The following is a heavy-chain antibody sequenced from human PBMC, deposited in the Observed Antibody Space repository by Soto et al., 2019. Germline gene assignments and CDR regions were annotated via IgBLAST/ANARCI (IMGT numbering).Heavy chain of an antibody. V-gene: IGHV4-31*03. Sequence: PSEPLSLTCTVSGGSISSGGYYWSWIRQHPGKGLEWIGYIYYSGSTYYNPSLKSRVTISVDTSKNQFSLKLSSVTAADTAVYYCARTPHSYGFDYWGQGTLVTVSS. CDR1: GGSISSGGYY. CDR3: ARTPHSYGFDY. D-gene: IGHD5-18*01. J-gene: IGHJ4*02. CDR2: IYYSGST.